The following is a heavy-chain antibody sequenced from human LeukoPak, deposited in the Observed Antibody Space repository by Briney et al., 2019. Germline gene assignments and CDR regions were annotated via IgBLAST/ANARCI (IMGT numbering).Heavy chain of an antibody. Sequence: GGSLRLSCAASGFTFSSYAMSWVRQAPGKGLEWVSGISGSSGSTYYADSVKGRFTISRDNSKNTLYLQMNSLRAEDTAVYYWGGPFGGPSLSFFDSGAQDP. V-gene: IGHV3-23*01. D-gene: IGHD3-16*01. CDR1: GFTFSSYA. CDR2: ISGSSGST. CDR3: GGPFGGPSLSFFDS. J-gene: IGHJ4*01.